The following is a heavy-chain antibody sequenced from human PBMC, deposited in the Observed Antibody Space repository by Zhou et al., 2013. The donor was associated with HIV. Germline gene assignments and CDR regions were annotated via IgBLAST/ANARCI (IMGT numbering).Heavy chain of an antibody. Sequence: QVRLLQSGAEVKKPGASVRVSCEASGYILSDYHIHWVRQAPGQGLEWMGWINPNSGGTKYAQKFQGRVTVTRNTSINTAYMELSSLRSEDTAVYYCARHRRYGDNSYSFDIVGQGTMVTVSS. J-gene: IGHJ3*02. CDR1: GYILSDYH. CDR2: INPNSGGT. CDR3: ARHRRYGDNSYSFDI. D-gene: IGHD4-17*01. V-gene: IGHV1-2*02.